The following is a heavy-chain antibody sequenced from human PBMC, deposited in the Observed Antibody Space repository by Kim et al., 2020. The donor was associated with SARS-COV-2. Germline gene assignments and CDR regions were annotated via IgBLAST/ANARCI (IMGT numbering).Heavy chain of an antibody. Sequence: GGSLRLSCAASGFTFSSYAMSWVRQAPGKGLEWVSAISGSGGSTYYADSVKGRFTISRDNSKNTLYLQMNSLRAEDTAVYYCAKDRVEMATIDRYFDYWGQGTLVTVSS. D-gene: IGHD5-12*01. CDR2: ISGSGGST. J-gene: IGHJ4*02. V-gene: IGHV3-23*01. CDR1: GFTFSSYA. CDR3: AKDRVEMATIDRYFDY.